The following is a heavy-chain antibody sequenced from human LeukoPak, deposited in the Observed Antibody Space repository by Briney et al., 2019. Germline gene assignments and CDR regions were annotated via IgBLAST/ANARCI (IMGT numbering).Heavy chain of an antibody. CDR1: GFTFSSYW. CDR3: ARRIAVATPSFDY. CDR2: IKQDGSEK. D-gene: IGHD6-19*01. J-gene: IGHJ4*02. Sequence: PGGSLRLSCAASGFTFSSYWMSWVRQAPGKGLEWVANIKQDGSEKYYVDSVKGRFTISRDNAKNSLYLQMNSLRAEDTAVYYCARRIAVATPSFDYWGQGTLVTVSS. V-gene: IGHV3-7*01.